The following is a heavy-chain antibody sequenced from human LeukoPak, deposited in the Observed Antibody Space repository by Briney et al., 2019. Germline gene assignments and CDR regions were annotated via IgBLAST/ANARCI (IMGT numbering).Heavy chain of an antibody. D-gene: IGHD6-19*01. CDR2: ISDSGSPI. CDR3: ARVGSISSGWYVSPSPGGMDV. J-gene: IGHJ6*02. V-gene: IGHV3-48*03. CDR1: RFTLSSYE. Sequence: GGSLRLSCAASRFTLSSYEMNWVRQAPGKGLEWVSYISDSGSPIYYADSVRGRFTISRDNAKNSLYLQMNSLRAEDTAVYYCARVGSISSGWYVSPSPGGMDVWGQGTTVTVSS.